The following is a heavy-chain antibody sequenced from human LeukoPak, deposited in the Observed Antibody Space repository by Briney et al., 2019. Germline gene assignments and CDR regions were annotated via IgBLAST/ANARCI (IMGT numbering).Heavy chain of an antibody. Sequence: GGSLRLSCAASGFTFGNFAMTWVRQAPGKGLEWVSAITGSGGGKYYADSVKGRFVISRDNSENTLDLQMNSLRAEDTAVYYCAKGLQHSNLDWGHGTLVTVSS. CDR2: ITGSGGGK. CDR1: GFTFGNFA. D-gene: IGHD5-18*01. V-gene: IGHV3-23*01. CDR3: AKGLQHSNLD. J-gene: IGHJ4*01.